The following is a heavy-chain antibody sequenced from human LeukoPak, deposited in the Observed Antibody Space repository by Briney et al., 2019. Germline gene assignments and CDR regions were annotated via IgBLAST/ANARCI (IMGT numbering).Heavy chain of an antibody. V-gene: IGHV4-4*02. CDR3: ARIMDPQNYYDSSGYTAFDI. CDR1: GGSISSSNW. CDR2: IYHSGST. J-gene: IGHJ3*02. D-gene: IGHD3-22*01. Sequence: SETLSLTCAVSGGSISSSNWWSWVRQPPGKGLEWIGEIYHSGSTNYNPSLKSRVTISVDKSKNQFSLKLSSVTAADTAVYYCARIMDPQNYYDSSGYTAFDIWGQGTMVTVSS.